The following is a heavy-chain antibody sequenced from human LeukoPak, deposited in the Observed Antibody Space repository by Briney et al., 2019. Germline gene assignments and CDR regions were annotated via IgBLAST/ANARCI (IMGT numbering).Heavy chain of an antibody. J-gene: IGHJ2*01. D-gene: IGHD2-15*01. CDR3: ASSTYSVWYFDL. CDR1: GFTSSSFE. Sequence: EPGGSLRLSCEASGFTSSSFEMNWVRRAPGKGLEWLSYISSSGSSIYYADSVKGRFTISRDNANNLLYLQTNSLGAEDTAVYYCASSTYSVWYFDLWGRGTLVTVSS. CDR2: ISSSGSSI. V-gene: IGHV3-48*03.